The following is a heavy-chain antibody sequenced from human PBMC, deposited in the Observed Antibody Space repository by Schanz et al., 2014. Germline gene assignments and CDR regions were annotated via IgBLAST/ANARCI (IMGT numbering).Heavy chain of an antibody. V-gene: IGHV1-18*01. Sequence: QVQLVQSGAEVKKPGSSVKVSCETSGYTFTNYGVSWVRQAPGQGLEWVAWISPYNGNTAYAQNLKGRVRMTKDTSTATAYMELRSLTSDDTAVYYCARDRVYRFLKGENRFYFDYWGQGTLVIVSS. CDR3: ARDRVYRFLKGENRFYFDY. CDR1: GYTFTNYG. J-gene: IGHJ4*02. D-gene: IGHD3-3*01. CDR2: ISPYNGNT.